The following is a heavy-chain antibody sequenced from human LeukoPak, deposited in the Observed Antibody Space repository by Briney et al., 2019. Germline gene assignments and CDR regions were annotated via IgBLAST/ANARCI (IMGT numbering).Heavy chain of an antibody. V-gene: IGHV4-39*07. Sequence: SETLSLTCTVSGGSISSSSYYWAWIRQPPGKGLEWIGSIHYSGSTYYNPSLQSRVTISIDTSKNQFSLKLRFVTAADTAVYYCTRVRCSGGSCPYYYYYYYMDVWGKGTTVTVSS. CDR2: IHYSGST. D-gene: IGHD2-15*01. CDR1: GGSISSSSYY. CDR3: TRVRCSGGSCPYYYYYYYMDV. J-gene: IGHJ6*03.